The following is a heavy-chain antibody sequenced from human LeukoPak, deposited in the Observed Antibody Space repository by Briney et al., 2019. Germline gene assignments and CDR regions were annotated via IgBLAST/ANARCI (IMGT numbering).Heavy chain of an antibody. Sequence: PGGSLRLSCAASGFTFNSYSMNWVRQAPGTGLEWVSSISSTSNYMYYADSVKGRFTISRDNAKNSLYLQMNSLRAEDTAVYYCARAHYYDSSGLDFWGQGTLVTVSS. CDR2: ISSTSNYM. CDR1: GFTFNSYS. J-gene: IGHJ4*02. D-gene: IGHD3-22*01. V-gene: IGHV3-21*01. CDR3: ARAHYYDSSGLDF.